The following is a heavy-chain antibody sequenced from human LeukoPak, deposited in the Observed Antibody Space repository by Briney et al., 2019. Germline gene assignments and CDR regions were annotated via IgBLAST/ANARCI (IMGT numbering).Heavy chain of an antibody. CDR3: ARQGSGSRAAFDY. J-gene: IGHJ4*02. CDR1: GGSISTFY. D-gene: IGHD1-26*01. Sequence: SETLSLTCTVSGGSISTFYWSWIRQPPRKGLEWIGYIYYSGLTNYNPSLKSRVTIPVDTSKNQFSLKLSSVTAADTAVYYCARQGSGSRAAFDYLGQGTLVTVSS. V-gene: IGHV4-59*08. CDR2: IYYSGLT.